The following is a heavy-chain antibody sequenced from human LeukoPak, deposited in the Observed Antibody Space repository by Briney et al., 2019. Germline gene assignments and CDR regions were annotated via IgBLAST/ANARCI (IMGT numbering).Heavy chain of an antibody. CDR3: AREFHTISVAFDY. J-gene: IGHJ4*02. CDR2: ISAYNGDT. V-gene: IGHV1-18*01. CDR1: GYTFTSYV. D-gene: IGHD3-9*01. Sequence: ASVKVSCTASGYTFTSYVINWVRQAPGQGLEWMGWISAYNGDTNYAQNLQGRVTMTTDTSTSTAYMELRSLRSDDTAVYYCAREFHTISVAFDYWGQGTLVTVSS.